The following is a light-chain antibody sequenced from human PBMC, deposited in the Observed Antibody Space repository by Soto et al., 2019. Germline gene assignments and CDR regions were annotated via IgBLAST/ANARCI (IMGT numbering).Light chain of an antibody. CDR1: QSVRSTY. V-gene: IGKV3-20*01. J-gene: IGKJ4*01. CDR3: HQYGHSPVT. CDR2: DAS. Sequence: EIVLTQTPGTVSLSPGERATLSCRASQSVRSTYFAWYQHKPGRAPRLLIFDASTRATGIPDRFSGSGSGTDFTLTISRLEPEDFALYYCHQYGHSPVTFGGGTKVEIK.